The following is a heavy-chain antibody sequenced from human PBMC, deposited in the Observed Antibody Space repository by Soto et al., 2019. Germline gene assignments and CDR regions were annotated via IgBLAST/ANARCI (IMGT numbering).Heavy chain of an antibody. Sequence: QVQLQESCPGLMKPSGTLSLTCAVSGGSITSNWWSWVRQPPGKGLEWIAEIFHTGSANYNPSLMGRLTISMDKSRNHLSLNLNSVTAADTAVYYCARHIAVSGTRGFDHWGQGTLVTVSS. D-gene: IGHD2-21*01. J-gene: IGHJ4*02. CDR1: GGSITSNW. CDR3: ARHIAVSGTRGFDH. CDR2: IFHTGSA. V-gene: IGHV4-4*02.